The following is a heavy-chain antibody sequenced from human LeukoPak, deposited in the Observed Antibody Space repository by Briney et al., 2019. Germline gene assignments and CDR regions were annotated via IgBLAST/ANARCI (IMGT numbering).Heavy chain of an antibody. D-gene: IGHD3-3*01. Sequence: PSETLSLTCTVSGGSISSYYWSWIRQPPGKGLEWIGYVYYSGRTNYNPSLKSRITILVDTSKNQFSLKLSSVTAADTAVYYCARAETQYYDFWSGYHNWFDPWGQGTLVTVSS. CDR1: GGSISSYY. J-gene: IGHJ5*02. V-gene: IGHV4-59*01. CDR3: ARAETQYYDFWSGYHNWFDP. CDR2: VYYSGRT.